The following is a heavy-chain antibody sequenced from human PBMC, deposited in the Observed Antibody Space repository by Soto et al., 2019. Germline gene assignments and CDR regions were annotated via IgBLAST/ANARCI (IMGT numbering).Heavy chain of an antibody. V-gene: IGHV4-39*01. CDR2: IYYSGST. J-gene: IGHJ4*02. Sequence: ETLSLTCTVSGGSISSSSYYWGWIRQPPGKGLEWIGSIYYSGSTYYNPSLKSRVTISVDTSKNQFSLKLSSVTAADTAVYYCARSTLRFVDYWGQGTLVTVSS. D-gene: IGHD3-16*01. CDR1: GGSISSSSYY. CDR3: ARSTLRFVDY.